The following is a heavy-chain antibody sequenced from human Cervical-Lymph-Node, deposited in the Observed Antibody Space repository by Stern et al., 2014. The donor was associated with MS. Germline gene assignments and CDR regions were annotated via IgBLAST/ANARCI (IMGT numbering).Heavy chain of an antibody. J-gene: IGHJ5*02. Sequence: VHLVESGAEVKKPGSSVKVSCKASGGTFSTDTISWVRQAPGQGLEWMGRIIPTLGIPNYAQKFQGRVTINADTSTTTAYMELSGLTSEDTAVYYCARMSSIAAGWFDPWGQGTRVTVSS. D-gene: IGHD6-13*01. CDR2: IIPTLGIP. CDR3: ARMSSIAAGWFDP. V-gene: IGHV1-69*09. CDR1: GGTFSTDT.